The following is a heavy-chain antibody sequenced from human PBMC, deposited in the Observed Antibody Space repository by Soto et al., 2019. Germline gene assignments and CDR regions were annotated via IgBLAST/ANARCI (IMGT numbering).Heavy chain of an antibody. D-gene: IGHD1-26*01. V-gene: IGHV1-69*01. CDR2: IMPLYAKP. CDR1: GGTFNTYT. Sequence: QVQLVQSGAEVKKPGSSVKVSCKASGGTFNTYTISWVRQVPGQGLEWMGGIMPLYAKPTYAQPFLGRLTIAADEHTSTVYMELSSMTSEDTALYYCASLNNWSSGDGRIDVWGRGTAVSVSS. J-gene: IGHJ6*02. CDR3: ASLNNWSSGDGRIDV.